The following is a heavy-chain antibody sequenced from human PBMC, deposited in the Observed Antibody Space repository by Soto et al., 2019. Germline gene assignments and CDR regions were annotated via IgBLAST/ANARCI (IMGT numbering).Heavy chain of an antibody. V-gene: IGHV6-1*01. CDR2: TYYRSKWYN. CDR3: ARAKIYSSSWYMHWYFDR. CDR1: GDSVSSNSAA. J-gene: IGHJ2*01. Sequence: SQTLSLTCAISGDSVSSNSAAWNWIRQSPSRGLEWLGRTYYRSKWYNDYAVSVKSRITINPDTSKNQFSLQLNSVTPEDTAVYYCARAKIYSSSWYMHWYFDRWGRGTLVNVAS. D-gene: IGHD6-13*01.